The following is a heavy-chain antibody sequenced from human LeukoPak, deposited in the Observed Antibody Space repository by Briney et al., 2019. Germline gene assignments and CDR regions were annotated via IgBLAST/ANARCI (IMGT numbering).Heavy chain of an antibody. V-gene: IGHV3-23*01. CDR1: GFTFSSYA. CDR3: AKSRGRVMATDY. J-gene: IGHJ4*02. Sequence: GGSLRLSCAASGFTFSSYAMSWVRQAPGKGLEWVSAISGSGGSTYYADSVKGRSTISRDNSKNTLYLQMNSLRAEDTAVYYCAKSRGRVMATDYWGQGTLVTVSS. CDR2: ISGSGGST. D-gene: IGHD3/OR15-3a*01.